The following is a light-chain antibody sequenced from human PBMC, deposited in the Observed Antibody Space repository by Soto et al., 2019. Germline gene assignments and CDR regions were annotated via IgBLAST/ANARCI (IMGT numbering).Light chain of an antibody. Sequence: PSSFSASTGGRVAITCRASQGISSYLALYQQKPGKAPKLLIYAASTLQSGVPSRFSGSGSGTDFTLTISCLQSEDFATYYCQQYYSYPQTFGQGTKVDIK. CDR1: QGISSY. CDR3: QQYYSYPQT. CDR2: AAS. V-gene: IGKV1-8*01. J-gene: IGKJ1*01.